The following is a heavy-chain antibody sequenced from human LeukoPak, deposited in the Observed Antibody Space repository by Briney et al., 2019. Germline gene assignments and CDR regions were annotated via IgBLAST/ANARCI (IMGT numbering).Heavy chain of an antibody. V-gene: IGHV3-33*01. D-gene: IGHD2-15*01. Sequence: GRSLRLSCAASGFTFSSYGMHWVRQAPSKGLEWVAAIWYDGSKMYYADSVKGRFTISRDNSKNTLYLQMNSLRDEDTAVYYCARVGYCSGGSCYGADHWGQGTLVTVSS. CDR1: GFTFSSYG. CDR2: IWYDGSKM. CDR3: ARVGYCSGGSCYGADH. J-gene: IGHJ4*02.